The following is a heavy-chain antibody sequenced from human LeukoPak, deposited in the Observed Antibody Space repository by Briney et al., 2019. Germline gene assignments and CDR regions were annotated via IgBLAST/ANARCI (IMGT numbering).Heavy chain of an antibody. D-gene: IGHD3-10*01. CDR2: IYSGGST. V-gene: IGHV3-53*01. J-gene: IGHJ4*02. CDR3: ARVRSGEDFDY. CDR1: GFIVGSNY. Sequence: GGSLRLSCAASGFIVGSNYMSWVRQAPGKGLEWVSIIYSGGSTYYADSVKGRFTISRDNFKNTLYLEMNSLRAEDTAVYYCARVRSGEDFDYWGQGTLVTVSS.